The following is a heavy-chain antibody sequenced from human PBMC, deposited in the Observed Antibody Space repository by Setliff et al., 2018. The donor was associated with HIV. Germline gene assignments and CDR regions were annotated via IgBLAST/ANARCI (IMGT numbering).Heavy chain of an antibody. J-gene: IGHJ4*02. D-gene: IGHD1-26*01. CDR3: ARGIDGSYLKFFDN. V-gene: IGHV1-69*13. CDR2: IIPISGRT. CDR1: GGTFSSYA. Sequence: ASVKVSCKASGGTFSSYAFSWVRQAPGQGLEWMGGIIPISGRTNYAQKFQGRVTITADGSTRTAYMELSSLRSEDTAVYYCARGIDGSYLKFFDNWGQGTLVTVSS.